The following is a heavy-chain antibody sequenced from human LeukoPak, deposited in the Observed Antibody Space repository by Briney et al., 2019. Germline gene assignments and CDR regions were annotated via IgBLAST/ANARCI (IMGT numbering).Heavy chain of an antibody. Sequence: PSETLSLTCTVSGGSISNYYWSWIRQSAGKGLEWIGRIYTGGSTNYNPSLKSRVTMSVDTSKNQFSLRLSSVTAADTAVYYCARSASLEWLSSYYYYMDVWGKGTTVTVSS. CDR1: GGSISNYY. CDR2: IYTGGST. CDR3: ARSASLEWLSSYYYYMDV. D-gene: IGHD3-3*01. J-gene: IGHJ6*03. V-gene: IGHV4-4*07.